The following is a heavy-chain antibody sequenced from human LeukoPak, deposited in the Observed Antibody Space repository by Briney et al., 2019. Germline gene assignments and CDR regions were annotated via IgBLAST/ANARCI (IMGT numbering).Heavy chain of an antibody. CDR1: GGSISSSSYY. CDR3: ARGVRGGDYFDY. D-gene: IGHD4-23*01. CDR2: IYYSGST. J-gene: IGHJ4*02. V-gene: IGHV4-39*07. Sequence: PSETLSLTCTVSGGSISSSSYYWGWIRQPPGKGLEWIGSIYYSGSTYYNPSLKSRVTISVDTSKNQFSLKLSSVTAADTAVYYCARGVRGGDYFDYWGQGTLVTVSS.